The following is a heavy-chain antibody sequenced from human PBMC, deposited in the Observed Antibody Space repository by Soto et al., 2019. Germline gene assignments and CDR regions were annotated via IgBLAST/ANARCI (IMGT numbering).Heavy chain of an antibody. V-gene: IGHV3-30*18. Sequence: GGSLRLSCAASGSTFSSYGMHWVRQAPGKGLEWVAVISYDGSNKYYADSVKGRFTISRDNSKNTLYLQMNSLRAEDTAVYYCAKDSRGWYAAFDIWGQGTMVTVS. CDR1: GSTFSSYG. D-gene: IGHD6-19*01. CDR2: ISYDGSNK. CDR3: AKDSRGWYAAFDI. J-gene: IGHJ3*02.